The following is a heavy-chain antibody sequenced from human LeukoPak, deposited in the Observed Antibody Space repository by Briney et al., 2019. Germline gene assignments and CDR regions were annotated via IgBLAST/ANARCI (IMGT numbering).Heavy chain of an antibody. CDR3: ARVTMVRGVIIHGMDV. CDR1: GFTFSSYG. J-gene: IGHJ6*02. V-gene: IGHV3-33*01. CDR2: IWYDGSNK. Sequence: GGSLRLSCAASGFTFSSYGMHWVRQAPGKGLEWVAVIWYDGSNKYYADSVKGRFTISRDDSKSTLYLQMSSLRAEDTAVYYCARVTMVRGVIIHGMDVWGQGTTVTVSS. D-gene: IGHD3-10*01.